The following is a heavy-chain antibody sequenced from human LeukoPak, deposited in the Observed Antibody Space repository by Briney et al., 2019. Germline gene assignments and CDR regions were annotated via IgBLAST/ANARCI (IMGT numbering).Heavy chain of an antibody. V-gene: IGHV3-64D*09. CDR1: GFTFSDYP. Sequence: PGGSLRLSCSASGFTFSDYPMHRVRQAPGKGREFLSTIGPQWRTTYYADSVKGRFTVYRDNSNNRLYLKMSGLSAEDTAVYYCVREKYYSDTSTHFLFDYWGQGTLVTVSS. D-gene: IGHD3-22*01. J-gene: IGHJ4*02. CDR2: IGPQWRTT. CDR3: VREKYYSDTSTHFLFDY.